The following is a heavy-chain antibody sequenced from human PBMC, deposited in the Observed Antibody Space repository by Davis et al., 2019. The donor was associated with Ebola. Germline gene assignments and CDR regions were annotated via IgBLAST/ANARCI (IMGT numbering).Heavy chain of an antibody. Sequence: GESLKISCKGSGYSFTSYWIGWVRQMPGKGLEWMGITYPGDSDSTYSPSFQGQVTISADTSISTAYLQWSSLKASDTAMYYCARHPQQLGFDPWGQGTLVTVSS. CDR3: ARHPQQLGFDP. V-gene: IGHV5-51*01. CDR1: GYSFTSYW. CDR2: TYPGDSDS. J-gene: IGHJ5*02. D-gene: IGHD6-6*01.